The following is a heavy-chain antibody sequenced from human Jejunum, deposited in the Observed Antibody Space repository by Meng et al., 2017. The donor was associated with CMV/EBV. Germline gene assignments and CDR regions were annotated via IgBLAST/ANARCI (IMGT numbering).Heavy chain of an antibody. CDR1: GDSISSTSYY. V-gene: IGHV4-39*07. CDR2: IYYSGST. D-gene: IGHD1-26*01. Sequence: QLQRQESGPGLVKPSGTLSLTCTVAGDSISSTSYYWGSIRHPPGKGLEWIGSIYYSGSTYYNPSLKSRVTISIDTSKNQFSLKLSSVTAADTAVYYCARKVGATDYFDYWGQGTLVTVSS. J-gene: IGHJ4*02. CDR3: ARKVGATDYFDY.